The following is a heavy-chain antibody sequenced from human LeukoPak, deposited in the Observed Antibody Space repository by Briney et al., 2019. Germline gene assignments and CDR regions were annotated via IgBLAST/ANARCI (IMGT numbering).Heavy chain of an antibody. V-gene: IGHV3-74*01. J-gene: IGHJ4*02. Sequence: GGSLRLSCAASGFTLSSYWMHWVRQAPGKGLVWVTRINSDGSSTSYADSVKGRFTISRDNAKNTLYLQMNSLRAEDTAVYYCAREGWLQRELNFDYWGQGTLVSVSS. CDR2: INSDGSST. D-gene: IGHD5-24*01. CDR3: AREGWLQRELNFDY. CDR1: GFTLSSYW.